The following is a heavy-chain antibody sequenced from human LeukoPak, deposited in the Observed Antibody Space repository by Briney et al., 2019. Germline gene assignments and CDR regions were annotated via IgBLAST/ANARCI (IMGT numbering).Heavy chain of an antibody. CDR3: ASRPRADIGPLDF. CDR2: ITGSGSRT. J-gene: IGHJ4*02. V-gene: IGHV3-23*01. Sequence: GGSLRLSCAASGFTFSDYAMSWVRQAPGKGLEWVSSITGSGSRTYYTDSVKGRFTISRDNSKNTLCLQMNSLRADETAVYYCASRPRADIGPLDFWGQGTLVTVSS. CDR1: GFTFSDYA. D-gene: IGHD1-14*01.